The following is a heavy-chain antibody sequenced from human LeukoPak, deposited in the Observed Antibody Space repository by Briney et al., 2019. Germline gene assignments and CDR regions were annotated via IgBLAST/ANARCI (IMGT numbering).Heavy chain of an antibody. CDR2: IYYSGST. D-gene: IGHD1-26*01. Sequence: SETLSLTCTVSGGSISSYYRSWIRQPPGKGLEWIGYIYYSGSTNYNPSLKSRVTISVDTSKNQFSLKLSSVTAADTAVYYCARHFRWELRAFDIWGQGTMVTVSS. CDR1: GGSISSYY. V-gene: IGHV4-59*08. J-gene: IGHJ3*02. CDR3: ARHFRWELRAFDI.